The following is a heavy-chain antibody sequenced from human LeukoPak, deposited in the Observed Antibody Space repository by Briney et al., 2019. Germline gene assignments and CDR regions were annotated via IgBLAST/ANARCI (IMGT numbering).Heavy chain of an antibody. CDR2: IKERGREE. Sequence: GGSLRLSCVASEFIFSDYWMSWVRQAPGKGLEWVGNIKERGREEKYVGSVKGRFAISRDDAKSTLYLQMDSLSGDDTAVYYCARDNGGWFDSWGRGTLVTVSS. V-gene: IGHV3-7*03. D-gene: IGHD3-10*01. CDR1: EFIFSDYW. CDR3: ARDNGGWFDS. J-gene: IGHJ5*01.